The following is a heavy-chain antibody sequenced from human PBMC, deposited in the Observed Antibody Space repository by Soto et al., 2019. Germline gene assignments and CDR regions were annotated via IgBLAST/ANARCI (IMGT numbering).Heavy chain of an antibody. Sequence: PGGSLRLSCAASGFTFSSYGMHWVRQAPGKGLEWVAVISYDGSNKYYADSVKGRSTISRDNSKNTLYLQMNSLRAEDTAVYYCAKDFAAPPAHYYYYGMDVWGQGTTVTVSS. V-gene: IGHV3-30*18. CDR3: AKDFAAPPAHYYYYGMDV. J-gene: IGHJ6*02. CDR1: GFTFSSYG. CDR2: ISYDGSNK.